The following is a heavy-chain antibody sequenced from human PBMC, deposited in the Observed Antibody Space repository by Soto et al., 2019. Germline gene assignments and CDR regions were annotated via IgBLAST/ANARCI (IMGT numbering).Heavy chain of an antibody. CDR1: GYTFTSYA. V-gene: IGHV1-3*01. J-gene: IGHJ4*02. Sequence: ASVKVSCKASGYTFTSYAMRWVRKAPGQRLEWMGWINAGNGNTKYSQKFQGRVTITRDTSASTAYMELSSLRSEDTAVYYCARGFSGGYLYYFDYWGQGTLVTVSS. CDR3: ARGFSGGYLYYFDY. D-gene: IGHD2-15*01. CDR2: INAGNGNT.